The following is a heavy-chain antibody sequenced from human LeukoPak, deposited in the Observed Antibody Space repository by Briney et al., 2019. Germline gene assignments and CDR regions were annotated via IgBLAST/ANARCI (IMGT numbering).Heavy chain of an antibody. CDR3: ARNRWGLDD. Sequence: SETLSLTCTVSGGSISSYYWTWLRQPPGKGLEWIGFGHYSGSTNYNPSLRSRVTVSVDTSGNQFSLRLTSVTAADTAVYYCARNRWGLDDWGQGTLVTVSS. CDR1: GGSISSYY. J-gene: IGHJ4*02. CDR2: GHYSGST. V-gene: IGHV4-59*01. D-gene: IGHD7-27*01.